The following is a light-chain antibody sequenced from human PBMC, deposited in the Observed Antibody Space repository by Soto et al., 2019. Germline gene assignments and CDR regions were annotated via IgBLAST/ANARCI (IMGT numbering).Light chain of an antibody. Sequence: QSALTQPASVYGSPGQSITISCTGTSSDVGGYNYVSWYQQHPGKAPKLMIYDVSNWPSGISNRFSGSKSGNTASLTISGLQAEDEADYYCSSYTSSSTYVFGTGTKLTVL. CDR3: SSYTSSSTYV. V-gene: IGLV2-14*01. CDR1: SSDVGGYNY. CDR2: DVS. J-gene: IGLJ1*01.